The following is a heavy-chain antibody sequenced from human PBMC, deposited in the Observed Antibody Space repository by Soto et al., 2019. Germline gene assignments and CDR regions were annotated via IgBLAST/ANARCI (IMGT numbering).Heavy chain of an antibody. J-gene: IGHJ4*02. CDR3: ARASYTYYYDSSGYYSEDFDY. D-gene: IGHD3-22*01. V-gene: IGHV1-2*04. CDR2: INPNSGGT. CDR1: GYTFTGYY. Sequence: QVQLVQSGAEVKKPGASVKVSCKASGYTFTGYYMHWVRQAPGQGLEWMGWINPNSGGTNYAQKFQGWVTMTRDTSISTAYMELSRLRSDDTAVYYCARASYTYYYDSSGYYSEDFDYWGQGTLVTVSS.